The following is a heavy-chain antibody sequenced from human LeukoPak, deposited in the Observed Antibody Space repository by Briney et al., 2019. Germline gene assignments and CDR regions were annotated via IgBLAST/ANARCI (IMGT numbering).Heavy chain of an antibody. CDR1: GYTFTSYD. J-gene: IGHJ6*03. CDR2: MNPNSGNT. D-gene: IGHD6-19*01. CDR3: ARGLRASSGWFHNYYYYYMDV. Sequence: ASVKVSCKASGYTFTSYDTNWVRQATGQGLEWMGWMNPNSGNTGYAQKFQGRVTMTRNTSISTAYMELSSLRSEDTAVYYCARGLRASSGWFHNYYYYYMDVWGKGTTVTVSS. V-gene: IGHV1-8*01.